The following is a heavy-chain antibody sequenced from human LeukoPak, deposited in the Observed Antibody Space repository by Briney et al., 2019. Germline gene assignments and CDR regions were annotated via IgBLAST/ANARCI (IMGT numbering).Heavy chain of an antibody. CDR2: IIPIFGTA. Sequence: SVTVSCKASGGTFSSYAISWVRQAPGQGLEWMGGIIPIFGTANYAQKFQGRVTITADESTSTAYMELSSLRSEDTAVYYCATDSLRITMVRGVIKTYYYYGMDVWGQGTTVTVSS. CDR3: ATDSLRITMVRGVIKTYYYYGMDV. V-gene: IGHV1-69*01. CDR1: GGTFSSYA. D-gene: IGHD3-10*01. J-gene: IGHJ6*02.